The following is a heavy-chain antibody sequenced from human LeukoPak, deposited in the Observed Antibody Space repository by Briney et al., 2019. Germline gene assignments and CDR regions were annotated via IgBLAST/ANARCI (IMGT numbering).Heavy chain of an antibody. Sequence: PGRSLRLSCAASGFTFDDYAMHWVRQAPGKGLEWVSGISWNSGSIGYADSVKGRFTISRDNAKNSLYLQMNSLRAEDTALYYCAMGLTAAFDIWGQGTMVTVSS. V-gene: IGHV3-9*01. D-gene: IGHD2-21*02. CDR2: ISWNSGSI. J-gene: IGHJ3*02. CDR3: AMGLTAAFDI. CDR1: GFTFDDYA.